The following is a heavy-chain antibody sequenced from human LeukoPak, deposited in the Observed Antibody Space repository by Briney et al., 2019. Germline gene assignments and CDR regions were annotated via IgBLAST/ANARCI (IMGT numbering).Heavy chain of an antibody. CDR1: GGSISSGGYY. D-gene: IGHD3-22*01. V-gene: IGHV4-31*03. CDR2: IYYSGST. Sequence: SETLSLTCTVSGGSISSGGYYWSWIRQHPGKGLEWIGYIYYSGSTYYNPSLKSRVTISVDTSKNQFSLKLSSVAAADTAVYYCARSYDSSGYYYDYYYGMDVWGQGTTVTVSS. J-gene: IGHJ6*02. CDR3: ARSYDSSGYYYDYYYGMDV.